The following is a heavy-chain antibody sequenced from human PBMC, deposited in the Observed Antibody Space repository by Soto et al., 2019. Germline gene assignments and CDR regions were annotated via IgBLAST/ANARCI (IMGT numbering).Heavy chain of an antibody. V-gene: IGHV4-59*01. CDR3: ASMIGDPVLSFDS. CDR1: GGSIRSYY. Sequence: QVQLQESGPGLVKPSETLSLTCTVSGGSIRSYYWSWIRQPPGKGLEWIGFIFYSGSTSYNPSLKSRVTISIDTSEYQFSLKLNSVTAADTAVYYCASMIGDPVLSFDSWGQGTLVGVSS. J-gene: IGHJ5*01. CDR2: IFYSGST. D-gene: IGHD3-10*02.